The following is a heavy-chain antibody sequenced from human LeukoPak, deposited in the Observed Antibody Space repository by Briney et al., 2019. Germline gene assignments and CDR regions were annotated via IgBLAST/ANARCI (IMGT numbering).Heavy chain of an antibody. CDR1: GYTFTGYY. CDR3: ATTHSSSWSKIDY. CDR2: ITPNSGGT. V-gene: IGHV1-2*02. D-gene: IGHD6-13*01. Sequence: ASVKVSCKASGYTFTGYYMHWVRQAPGQGLEWMGWITPNSGGTNYAQKFQGRVTMTRDTSISTAYMELSRLRSDDTAVYYCATTHSSSWSKIDYWGQGTLVTVSS. J-gene: IGHJ4*02.